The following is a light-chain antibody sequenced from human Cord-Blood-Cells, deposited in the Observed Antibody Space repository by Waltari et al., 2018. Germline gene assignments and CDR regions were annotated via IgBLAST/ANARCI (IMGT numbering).Light chain of an antibody. V-gene: IGKV1-13*02. Sequence: AIQFTQSTSSLSASVGDRVTITSLASQGISRSLAWYQQKPGKAPKLLIYDASSMESGDPSRFSSSGCGTDFTLTISILQPEDFATYYCQQFNIYPLTFGVGTKLEIK. CDR1: QGISRS. J-gene: IGKJ4*01. CDR3: QQFNIYPLT. CDR2: DAS.